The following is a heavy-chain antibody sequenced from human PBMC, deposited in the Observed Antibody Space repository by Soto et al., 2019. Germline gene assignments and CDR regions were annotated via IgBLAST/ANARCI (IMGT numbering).Heavy chain of an antibody. CDR3: ARAYDYDILTGLLIN. V-gene: IGHV3-21*01. CDR2: ISSSSSYI. J-gene: IGHJ4*02. D-gene: IGHD3-9*01. Sequence: GGSLRLSCAASGFTFSSYSMNWVRQAPGKGLEWVSSISSSSSYIYYADSVKGRFTISRDNAKNSLYLQMNSLRAEDTAVYYCARAYDYDILTGLLINWGQGTLVTVSS. CDR1: GFTFSSYS.